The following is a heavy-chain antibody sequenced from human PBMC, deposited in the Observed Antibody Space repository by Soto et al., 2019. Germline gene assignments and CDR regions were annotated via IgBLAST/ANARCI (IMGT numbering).Heavy chain of an antibody. CDR3: ARGIMITFGGVIVIPGSRTHPQHSKNWFDP. Sequence: GGSLRLSCAASGFTFSSYWMSWVRQAPGKGLEWVANIKQDGSEKYYVDSVKGRFTISRDNAKNSLYLQMNSLRAEDTAVYYCARGIMITFGGVIVIPGSRTHPQHSKNWFDPWGQGTLVTVSS. J-gene: IGHJ5*02. V-gene: IGHV3-7*03. CDR2: IKQDGSEK. D-gene: IGHD3-16*02. CDR1: GFTFSSYW.